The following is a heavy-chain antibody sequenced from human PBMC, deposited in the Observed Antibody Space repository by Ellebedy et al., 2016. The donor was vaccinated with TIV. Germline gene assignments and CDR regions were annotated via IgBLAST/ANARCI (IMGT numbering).Heavy chain of an antibody. Sequence: GESLKISCSAAGFTFRSYVMHWVRQAPGKGLEYVSTISTNGGSTYYADSVKGRLTISRDNSKNTLHLQMSSLRTEDTAVYYCVKDASVVGAADYWGQGTLVTVSS. V-gene: IGHV3-64D*09. CDR1: GFTFRSYV. J-gene: IGHJ4*02. CDR3: VKDASVVGAADY. CDR2: ISTNGGST. D-gene: IGHD1-26*01.